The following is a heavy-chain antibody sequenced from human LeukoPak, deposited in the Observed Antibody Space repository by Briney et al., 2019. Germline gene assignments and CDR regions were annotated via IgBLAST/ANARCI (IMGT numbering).Heavy chain of an antibody. J-gene: IGHJ4*02. CDR2: IIPIFGTA. CDR1: GGTFSSYA. CDR3: ASWGEGALDN. V-gene: IGHV1-69*13. D-gene: IGHD1-26*01. Sequence: SVKVSCKASGGTFSSYAISWVRQAPGQGLEWMGGIIPIFGTANYAQKFQGRVTITADESTSTAYMELSSLRVEDTGVYYCASWGEGALDNWGQGTLVTVSS.